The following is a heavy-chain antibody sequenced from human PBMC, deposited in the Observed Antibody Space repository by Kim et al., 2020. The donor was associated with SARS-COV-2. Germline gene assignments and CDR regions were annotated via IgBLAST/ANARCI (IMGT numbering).Heavy chain of an antibody. CDR1: GGSISSGGYY. D-gene: IGHD3-10*01. CDR3: ARASRGFGESRLFDP. CDR2: IYYSGST. V-gene: IGHV4-31*03. Sequence: SETLSLTCTVSGGSISSGGYYWSWIRQHPGKGLEWIGYIYYSGSTYYNPSLKSRVTISVDTSKNQFSLKLSSVTAADTAVYYCARASRGFGESRLFDPWGQGTLVTVSS. J-gene: IGHJ5*02.